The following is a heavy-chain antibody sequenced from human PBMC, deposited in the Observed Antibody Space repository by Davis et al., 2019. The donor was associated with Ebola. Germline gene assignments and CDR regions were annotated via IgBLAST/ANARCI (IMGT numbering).Heavy chain of an antibody. D-gene: IGHD3-22*01. J-gene: IGHJ4*02. CDR3: ARVKVVTTRDFDY. V-gene: IGHV3-48*02. CDR1: GFTFSSID. CDR2: ISSSGDTT. Sequence: GESLKISCVASGFTFSSIDMTWVRQAPGKGLEWLSYISSSGDTTYYADSVKGRFTISRDNAKNSLYLQVNSLRDEDTAVYYCARVKVVTTRDFDYWGQGTLVTVSS.